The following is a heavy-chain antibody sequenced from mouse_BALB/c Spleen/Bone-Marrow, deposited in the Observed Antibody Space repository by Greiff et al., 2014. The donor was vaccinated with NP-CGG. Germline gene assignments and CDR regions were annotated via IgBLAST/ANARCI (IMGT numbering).Heavy chain of an antibody. V-gene: IGHV1-9*01. CDR2: ILPGSGST. CDR3: ARRGGWLGYFDV. CDR1: GYTFSSYW. Sequence: VHLVESGAELMKPGASVKISCKATGYTFSSYWIEWVKQRPGHGLEWIGEILPGSGSTNYNEKFKGKATFTADTSSNTAYMQLSSLTPEDSAVYYCARRGGWLGYFDVWGAGTTVTVSS. D-gene: IGHD2-3*01. J-gene: IGHJ1*01.